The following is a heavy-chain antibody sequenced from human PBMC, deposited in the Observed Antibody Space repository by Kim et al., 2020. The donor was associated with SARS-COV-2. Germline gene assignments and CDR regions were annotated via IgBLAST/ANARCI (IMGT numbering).Heavy chain of an antibody. D-gene: IGHD6-13*01. CDR1: GFTVSSSY. Sequence: GGSLRLSCAASGFTVSSSYMSWVRQAPGKGLEWVSVIYSGGSTYYSDSVKGRFTTSTDNSKNNLYFQMNSLRAEDTAVFYCVRDTYIAAVLSWGQGTLVTVSS. CDR2: IYSGGST. J-gene: IGHJ5*02. CDR3: VRDTYIAAVLS. V-gene: IGHV3-66*01.